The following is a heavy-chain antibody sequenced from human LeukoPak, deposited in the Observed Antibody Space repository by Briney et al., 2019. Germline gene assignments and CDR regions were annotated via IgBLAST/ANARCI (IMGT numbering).Heavy chain of an antibody. J-gene: IGHJ3*02. D-gene: IGHD2-21*02. Sequence: PGGSLRLSCAASGFTFDDYAMHWVRQAPGKGLEWVSGISWNSGSIGYADSVKGRFTISRDNAKNSLYLQMNSLRAEDTALYYCAKDIKVTHGAFDTWGQGTMVTVSS. CDR3: AKDIKVTHGAFDT. V-gene: IGHV3-9*01. CDR2: ISWNSGSI. CDR1: GFTFDDYA.